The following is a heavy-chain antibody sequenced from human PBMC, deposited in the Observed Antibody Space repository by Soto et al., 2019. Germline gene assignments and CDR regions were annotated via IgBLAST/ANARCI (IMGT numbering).Heavy chain of an antibody. D-gene: IGHD1-26*01. J-gene: IGHJ3*02. CDR1: GGSISSGGYY. Sequence: QVQLQESGPGLVKPSQTLSLTCTVSGGSISSGGYYWSWIRQHPGKGLEWIGYIYYSGSTYYNPSLKSRVTTSVDTSKNQFSLKLSSVTAADTAVYYCARDMPYSGSYGDAFDIWGQGTMVTVSS. CDR3: ARDMPYSGSYGDAFDI. CDR2: IYYSGST. V-gene: IGHV4-31*03.